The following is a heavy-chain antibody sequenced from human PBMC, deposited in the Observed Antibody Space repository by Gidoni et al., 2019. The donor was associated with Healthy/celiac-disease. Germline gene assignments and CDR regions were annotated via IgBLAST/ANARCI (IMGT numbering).Heavy chain of an antibody. CDR1: GFTFSSYA. CDR3: AKVARTMIVVVITPDFDY. V-gene: IGHV3-23*01. J-gene: IGHJ4*02. D-gene: IGHD3-22*01. Sequence: EVQLLESGGGLVQPGGSLRLSCAASGFTFSSYAMSWVRQAPGKGLEWVSAISGSGGSTYYADSVKGRFTISRDNSKNTLYLQMNSLRAEDTAVYYCAKVARTMIVVVITPDFDYWGQGTLVTVSS. CDR2: ISGSGGST.